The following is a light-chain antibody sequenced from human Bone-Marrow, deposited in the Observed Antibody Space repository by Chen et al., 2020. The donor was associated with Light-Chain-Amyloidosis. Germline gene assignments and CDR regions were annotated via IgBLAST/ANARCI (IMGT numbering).Light chain of an antibody. Sequence: QSALTQPSSVSVSPGQSITFSCTGTSSDVGGYNYVSWYQQHPGKAPKLIIYDVSDRPSGVSDRFSGSKSGNTASLTISGLQAEDEADYYCASYTSAATWVFGGGTKLTVL. CDR2: DVS. CDR3: ASYTSAATWV. CDR1: SSDVGGYNY. J-gene: IGLJ3*02. V-gene: IGLV2-14*03.